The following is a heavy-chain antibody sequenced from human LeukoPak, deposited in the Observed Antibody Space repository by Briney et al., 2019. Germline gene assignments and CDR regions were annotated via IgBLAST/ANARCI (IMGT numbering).Heavy chain of an antibody. V-gene: IGHV4-39*07. J-gene: IGHJ5*02. CDR3: ARVLGIGVAGTDWFDP. CDR2: GSI. Sequence: SETLSLTCTVSGGSISSYYWGWIRQPPGKGLEWIGTGSIYYNPSLQTRVTISLDTSRNQFSLRLTSVTAADTAVYYCARVLGIGVAGTDWFDPWGQGILVTVSS. CDR1: GGSISSYY. D-gene: IGHD6-19*01.